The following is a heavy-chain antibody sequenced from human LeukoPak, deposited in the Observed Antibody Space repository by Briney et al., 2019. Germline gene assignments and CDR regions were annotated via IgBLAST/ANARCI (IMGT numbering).Heavy chain of an antibody. CDR1: GYTFTGYY. D-gene: IGHD1-26*01. Sequence: APVNVSCKASGYTFTGYYMHWVRQAPGQGLEWMGWINPNSGGTNYAQKFQGRVTMTRDTSISTAYMELSRLRSDDTAVYYCAREGSTSITSGSYFNWFDPWGQGTLVTVSS. CDR2: INPNSGGT. V-gene: IGHV1-2*02. CDR3: AREGSTSITSGSYFNWFDP. J-gene: IGHJ5*02.